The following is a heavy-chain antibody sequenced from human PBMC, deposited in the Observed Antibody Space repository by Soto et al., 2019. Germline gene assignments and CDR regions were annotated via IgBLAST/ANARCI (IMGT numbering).Heavy chain of an antibody. V-gene: IGHV3-48*02. D-gene: IGHD6-6*01. Sequence: GGSLRLSCAASGFTFSSYSMNWVRQAPGKGLEWVSYISSSSTIYYADSVKGRFTISRDNAKNSLYLQMNSLRDEDTAVYYCARPEYSSSSYGMDVWGQGTTVTVSS. J-gene: IGHJ6*02. CDR2: ISSSSTI. CDR3: ARPEYSSSSYGMDV. CDR1: GFTFSSYS.